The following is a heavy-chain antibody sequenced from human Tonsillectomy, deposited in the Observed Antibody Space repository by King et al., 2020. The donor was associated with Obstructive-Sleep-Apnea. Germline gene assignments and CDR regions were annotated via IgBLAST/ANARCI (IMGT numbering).Heavy chain of an antibody. J-gene: IGHJ4*02. CDR2: ISWNSGNI. D-gene: IGHD2-2*01. Sequence: DVQLVESGGGLVQPGRSLRLSCAASGFTFDDYAMHWVRQAPGKGLEWGSGISWNSGNIDYADSVKGRFTISRDNAKNSLYLQMNSLRAEDTAFYYCAKDDMGYCSSTSCYVDYWGQGTLVTVSS. V-gene: IGHV3-9*01. CDR3: AKDDMGYCSSTSCYVDY. CDR1: GFTFDDYA.